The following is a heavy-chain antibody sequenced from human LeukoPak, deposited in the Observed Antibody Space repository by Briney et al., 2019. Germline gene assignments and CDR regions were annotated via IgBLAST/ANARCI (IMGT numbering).Heavy chain of an antibody. Sequence: ASVKVSCKASGYAFTGYYIHWVRQAPGQGLEWMGLIHLNSGGTNYAQKFKGRVTMTRDTSISTSYMELSRLRADDTAVHYCARVPSLQGEDAFDIWAQGTMLTVPS. D-gene: IGHD4-11*01. CDR1: GYAFTGYY. V-gene: IGHV1-2*02. CDR2: IHLNSGGT. J-gene: IGHJ3*02. CDR3: ARVPSLQGEDAFDI.